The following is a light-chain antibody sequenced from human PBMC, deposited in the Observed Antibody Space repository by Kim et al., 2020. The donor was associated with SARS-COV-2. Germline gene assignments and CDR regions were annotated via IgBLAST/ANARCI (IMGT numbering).Light chain of an antibody. CDR1: QSVRNSY. V-gene: IGKV3-20*01. CDR2: GAS. J-gene: IGKJ3*01. Sequence: PGERATLSCRASQSVRNSYLAWYQQKPGQAPRLLIYGASNRATGIPDRFSGSGSGTDFTLTISRLEPEDFAVYSCQQYGTSPPFTFGPGTKVDIK. CDR3: QQYGTSPPFT.